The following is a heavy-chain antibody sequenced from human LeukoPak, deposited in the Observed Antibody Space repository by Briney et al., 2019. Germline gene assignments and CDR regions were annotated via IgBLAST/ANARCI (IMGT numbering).Heavy chain of an antibody. V-gene: IGHV4-38-2*02. Sequence: TPSETLSLTCTVSGYSINSGYYWGWIRQPPGKGLEWIGSIYHSGSTYYNPSLKSRVTISVDTSKNQFSLKLSSVTAADTAVYYCARMDIAISVGFDYWGQGTLVTVSS. CDR3: ARMDIAISVGFDY. D-gene: IGHD5-18*01. J-gene: IGHJ4*02. CDR2: IYHSGST. CDR1: GYSINSGYY.